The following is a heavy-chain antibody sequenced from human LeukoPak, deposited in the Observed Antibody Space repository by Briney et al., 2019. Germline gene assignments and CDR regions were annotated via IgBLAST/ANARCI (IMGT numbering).Heavy chain of an antibody. J-gene: IGHJ5*02. CDR1: GYTFTSYD. D-gene: IGHD3-9*01. Sequence: ASVKVSCKASGYTFTSYDINWVRQATGQGLEWMGWMNPNSGNTGYAQKFQGRVTMTRNTSISTAYMELSSLRSGDTAVYYCARTDYDILTGYIWFDPWGQGTLVTVSS. CDR2: MNPNSGNT. CDR3: ARTDYDILTGYIWFDP. V-gene: IGHV1-8*01.